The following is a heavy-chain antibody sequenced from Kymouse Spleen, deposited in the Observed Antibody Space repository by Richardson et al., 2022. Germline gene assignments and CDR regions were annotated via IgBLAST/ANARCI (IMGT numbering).Heavy chain of an antibody. CDR1: GGSISSSSYY. D-gene: IGHD6-19*01. Sequence: QLQLQESGPGLVKPSETLSLTCTVSGGSISSSSYYWGWIRQPPGKGLEWIGSIYYSGSTYYNPSLKSRVTISVDTSKNQFSLKLSSVTAADTAVYYCARQGVVAGTRDFDYWGQGTLVTVSS. CDR2: IYYSGST. J-gene: IGHJ4*02. CDR3: ARQGVVAGTRDFDY. V-gene: IGHV4-39*01.